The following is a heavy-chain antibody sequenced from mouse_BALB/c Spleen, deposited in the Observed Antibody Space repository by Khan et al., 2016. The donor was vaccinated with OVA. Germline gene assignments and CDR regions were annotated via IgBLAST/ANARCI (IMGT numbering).Heavy chain of an antibody. CDR3: ARIRNYWYFDF. CDR2: INTYTGEP. Sequence: QIQLVQSGPELKKPGETVTISCKAFGYTFTNYGMNWVKQAPGKALKWLGWINTYTGEPTYADDFKGRFAFSLATSASTAYLQINNLKNEDPATYFYARIRNYWYFDFWGAGTTVTVSS. V-gene: IGHV9-3-1*01. CDR1: GYTFTNYG. J-gene: IGHJ1*01.